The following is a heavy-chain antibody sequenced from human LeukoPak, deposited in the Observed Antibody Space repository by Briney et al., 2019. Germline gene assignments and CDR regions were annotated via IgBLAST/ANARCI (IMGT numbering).Heavy chain of an antibody. D-gene: IGHD1-7*01. J-gene: IGHJ4*02. CDR2: TSDRGDYT. CDR3: ARKAQYNGHYPLDY. CDR1: GFTFTSYS. V-gene: IGHV3-23*01. Sequence: GGSLRLSCAASGFTFTSYSMNWVRQARWKGLEWVSGTSDRGDYTYYADSVMGRFTISRDSSKNTLFLQMNSLRAEDTVLYFCARKAQYNGHYPLDYWGQGTLVTVSS.